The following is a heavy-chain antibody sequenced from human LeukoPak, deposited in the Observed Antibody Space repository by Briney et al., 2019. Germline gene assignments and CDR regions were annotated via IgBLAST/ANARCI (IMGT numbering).Heavy chain of an antibody. Sequence: ASVKVSCKASGGTFSSYAISWVRQSPGQGLEWMGGIIPIFGTANYAQKFQGRVTITTDESTSTAYMELSSLRSEDTAVYYCARGVLRFLEWPARNWFDPWGQGTLVTVSS. D-gene: IGHD3-3*01. V-gene: IGHV1-69*05. CDR3: ARGVLRFLEWPARNWFDP. J-gene: IGHJ5*02. CDR1: GGTFSSYA. CDR2: IIPIFGTA.